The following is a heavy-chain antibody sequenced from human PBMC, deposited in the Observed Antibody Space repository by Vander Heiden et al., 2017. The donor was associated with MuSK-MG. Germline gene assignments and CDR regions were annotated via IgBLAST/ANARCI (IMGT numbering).Heavy chain of an antibody. CDR2: ISGSGGST. Sequence: EVQLLESGGGLVQPGGSLRLSCAASGFTFSSYAMSWVRQAPGKGLEWVSAISGSGGSTYYADSVKGRFTISRDNSKNTLYLQMNSLRAEDTAVYYCAKTVAPGKRYTGGELAYWGQGTLVTVSS. J-gene: IGHJ4*02. V-gene: IGHV3-23*01. D-gene: IGHD3-10*01. CDR1: GFTFSSYA. CDR3: AKTVAPGKRYTGGELAY.